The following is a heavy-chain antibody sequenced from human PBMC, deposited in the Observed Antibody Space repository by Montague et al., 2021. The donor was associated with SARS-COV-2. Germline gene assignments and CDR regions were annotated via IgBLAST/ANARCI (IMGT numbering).Heavy chain of an antibody. J-gene: IGHJ4*02. V-gene: IGHV4-31*03. Sequence: TLSLTCIVSGGSISSDDSYWTWIRQHPGKGLEWIGYISYSGRTSYNVSLKSRLTISADTSDNQFSLKLTSMTAADTAVYYCARMQVPAHGTSAASYSDYWGRGTLVTVSS. D-gene: IGHD6-13*01. CDR2: ISYSGRT. CDR3: ARMQVPAHGTSAASYSDY. CDR1: GGSISSDDSY.